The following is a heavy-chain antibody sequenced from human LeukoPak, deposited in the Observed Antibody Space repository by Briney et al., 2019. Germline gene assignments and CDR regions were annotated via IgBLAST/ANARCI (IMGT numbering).Heavy chain of an antibody. D-gene: IGHD5-18*01. J-gene: IGHJ4*02. Sequence: PSETLSLTCAVYGGSFSGYYWSWIRQPPGKGLEWIGEINHSGSTNYNPSLKSRVTISVDTSKNQFSLKLSSVTAADTAVYYCARLTSGYSYGYLDYWGQGTLVTVSS. V-gene: IGHV4-34*01. CDR2: INHSGST. CDR3: ARLTSGYSYGYLDY. CDR1: GGSFSGYY.